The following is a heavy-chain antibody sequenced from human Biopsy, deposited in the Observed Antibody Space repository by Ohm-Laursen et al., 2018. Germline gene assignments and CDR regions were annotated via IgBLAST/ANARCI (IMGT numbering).Heavy chain of an antibody. Sequence: SDTLSLTCAVSGGSFSGYYWSWIRQPPGQGLEWIGEINHRGSTNYNPSLKSRVTISVNKSKNQFSLKLSSVTAADTAVYYCARAVDYYDPYYYYGLDVWGQGTTVTVSS. CDR1: GGSFSGYY. CDR3: ARAVDYYDPYYYYGLDV. CDR2: INHRGST. J-gene: IGHJ6*02. D-gene: IGHD3-16*01. V-gene: IGHV4-34*01.